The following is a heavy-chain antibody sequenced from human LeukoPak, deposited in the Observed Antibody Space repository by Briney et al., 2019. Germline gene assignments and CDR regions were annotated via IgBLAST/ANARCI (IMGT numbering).Heavy chain of an antibody. CDR2: IYYSGST. V-gene: IGHV4-59*08. J-gene: IGHJ4*02. CDR3: ARFSSSTWGFDF. Sequence: PSETLSLTCTVSGDSISSYYWSWIRQPPGKGLEWIGYIYYSGSTDYNPSLKSRVTISVDTSKNQFSLKLTSVTAADTAVYYCARFSSSTWGFDFWGQGTLVTVSS. CDR1: GDSISSYY. D-gene: IGHD6-13*01.